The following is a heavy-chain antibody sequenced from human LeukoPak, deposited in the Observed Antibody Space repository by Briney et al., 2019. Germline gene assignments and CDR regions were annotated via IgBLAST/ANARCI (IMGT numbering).Heavy chain of an antibody. CDR3: ARGYCSSTSCQYYFDY. CDR1: GYTFTNYA. D-gene: IGHD2-2*01. Sequence: ASVKVSCKGSGYTFTNYAIHWVRQAPGQRLEWLGWINAGNGHTKYSQKFQGRVTITRDTSATIAYMELTSLTSEDTAVYSCARGYCSSTSCQYYFDYWGQGTLVTVS. V-gene: IGHV1-3*01. CDR2: INAGNGHT. J-gene: IGHJ4*02.